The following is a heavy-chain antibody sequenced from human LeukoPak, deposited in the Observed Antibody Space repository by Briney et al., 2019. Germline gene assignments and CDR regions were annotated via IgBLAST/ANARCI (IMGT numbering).Heavy chain of an antibody. J-gene: IGHJ4*02. D-gene: IGHD6-13*01. CDR2: ISGSGGST. CDR3: ARVAYSIPYYFDY. CDR1: GFTFSSYA. Sequence: GGSLRLSCAASGFTFSSYAMSWVRQAPGKGLEWVSAISGSGGSTYYADSVKGRFTISRDNAKNSLYLQMNSLRAEDTAVYYCARVAYSIPYYFDYWGQGTLVTVSS. V-gene: IGHV3-23*01.